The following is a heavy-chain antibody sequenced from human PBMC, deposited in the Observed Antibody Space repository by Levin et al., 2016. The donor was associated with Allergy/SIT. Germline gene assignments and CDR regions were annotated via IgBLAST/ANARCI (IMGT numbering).Heavy chain of an antibody. V-gene: IGHV5-10-1*01. D-gene: IGHD2-2*02. CDR2: IDPSDSYT. CDR3: ARSGLDCSSTSCYRKVGDWYFDL. J-gene: IGHJ2*01. Sequence: VRQMPGKGLEWMGRIDPSDSYTNYSPSFQGHVTISADKSISTAYLQWSSLKASDTAMYYCARSGLDCSSTSCYRKVGDWYFDLWGRGTLVTVSS.